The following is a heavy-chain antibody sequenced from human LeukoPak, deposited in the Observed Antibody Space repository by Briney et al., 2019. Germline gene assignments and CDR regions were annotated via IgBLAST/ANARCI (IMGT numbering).Heavy chain of an antibody. CDR3: ARSVVGTRYNWFDP. V-gene: IGHV5-51*01. CDR1: GYNFTSYW. Sequence: GESLKISCKGTGYNFTSYWIGWVRQMPGKGLEWMGIIYPGYSDTRYSPSFQGQVTISADKSISTAYLQLSSLKASDTAMYYCARSVVGTRYNWFDPWGQGTLVTVSS. CDR2: IYPGYSDT. D-gene: IGHD2-21*01. J-gene: IGHJ5*02.